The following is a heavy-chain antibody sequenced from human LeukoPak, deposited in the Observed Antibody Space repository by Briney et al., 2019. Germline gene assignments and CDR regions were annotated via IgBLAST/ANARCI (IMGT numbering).Heavy chain of an antibody. CDR3: ARYRCHCSSTSCLLYGMDV. J-gene: IGHJ6*02. V-gene: IGHV3-21*01. CDR2: ISSSSSYI. D-gene: IGHD2-2*01. CDR1: GFTFSSYS. Sequence: GGSLRLSCAASGFTFSSYSMNWVRQAPGEGQEWVSSISSSSSYIYYADSVKGRFTISRDNAKNSLYLQMNSLRAEDTAVYYCARYRCHCSSTSCLLYGMDVWGQGTTVTVSS.